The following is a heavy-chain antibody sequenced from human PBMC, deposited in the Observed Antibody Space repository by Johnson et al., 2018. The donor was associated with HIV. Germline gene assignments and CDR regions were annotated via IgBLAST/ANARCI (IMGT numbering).Heavy chain of an antibody. CDR1: GFTFSSYA. J-gene: IGHJ3*02. Sequence: QVQLVESGGGVVQPGRSLRLSCAASGFTFSSYAMHWVRQAPGKGLEWVAVISYDGSNKYYADSVKGRFTISRDNSRNSVSLQMIILRPKDTAMYYCASGVTARAPLLICGQVTMVTVSS. CDR2: ISYDGSNK. D-gene: IGHD6-6*01. CDR3: ASGVTARAPLLI. V-gene: IGHV3-30*04.